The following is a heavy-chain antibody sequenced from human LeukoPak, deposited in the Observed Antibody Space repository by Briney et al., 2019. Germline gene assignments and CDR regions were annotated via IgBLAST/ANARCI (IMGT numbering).Heavy chain of an antibody. V-gene: IGHV4-61*01. Sequence: SETLSLTCTVSGGSVSSDTYYWSWIRQPPGKGLEWIGYTHYSGTTNYNPSLKSRVTISVDTSKNQFSLKLSSVTAADTAIYYCARLISIHDAFDIWGQGTLVTVSS. J-gene: IGHJ3*02. D-gene: IGHD3-3*02. CDR2: THYSGTT. CDR1: GGSVSSDTYY. CDR3: ARLISIHDAFDI.